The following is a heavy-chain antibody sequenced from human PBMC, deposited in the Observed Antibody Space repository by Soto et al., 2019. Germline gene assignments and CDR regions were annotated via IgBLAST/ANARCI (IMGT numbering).Heavy chain of an antibody. CDR3: ARAPYYYDSSGYLDAFDI. D-gene: IGHD3-22*01. CDR2: IISSGSTI. CDR1: GFTFISYE. V-gene: IGHV3-48*03. J-gene: IGHJ3*02. Sequence: GGSLRLSCAASGFTFISYEMNWVRQAPGKGLEWVSYIISSGSTIYYAYSVKGRFTISRYNAKNSLYLQMNSLRAEDTAVYYCARAPYYYDSSGYLDAFDIWGQGTMVT.